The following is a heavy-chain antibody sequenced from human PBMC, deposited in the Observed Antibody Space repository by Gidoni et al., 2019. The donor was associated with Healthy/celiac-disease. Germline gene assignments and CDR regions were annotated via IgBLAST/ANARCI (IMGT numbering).Heavy chain of an antibody. Sequence: EVQLVESGGGLVQPGGSLGLSCAASGFTFRLYGMNWVRQAPGKGLEWVSYISSSSSTIYYADSVKGRFTISRDNAKNSLYLQMNSLRAEDTAVYYCARVLGDPAPYYYYGMDVWGQGTTVTVSS. J-gene: IGHJ6*02. CDR1: GFTFRLYG. CDR3: ARVLGDPAPYYYYGMDV. V-gene: IGHV3-48*01. D-gene: IGHD4-17*01. CDR2: ISSSSSTI.